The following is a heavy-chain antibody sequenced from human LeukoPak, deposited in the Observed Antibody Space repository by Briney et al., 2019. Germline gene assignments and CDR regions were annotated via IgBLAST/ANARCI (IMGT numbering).Heavy chain of an antibody. CDR3: ARAAAAGVIRAFDI. Sequence: GASVKVSCKASGYTFTSYSISWVRQAPGQELEWMGWISAYNGNTNYAQKLQGRVTMTTDTSTSTAYMELRSLRSDDTAVYYCARAAAAGVIRAFDIWGQGTMVTVSS. J-gene: IGHJ3*02. CDR1: GYTFTSYS. CDR2: ISAYNGNT. D-gene: IGHD6-13*01. V-gene: IGHV1-18*01.